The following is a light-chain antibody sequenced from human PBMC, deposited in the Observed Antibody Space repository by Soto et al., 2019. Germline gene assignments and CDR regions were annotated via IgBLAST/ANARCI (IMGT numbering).Light chain of an antibody. CDR1: ESLSRN. CDR2: GAS. V-gene: IGKV3-15*01. Sequence: ETVMTQSPATLSVSPGEKVTLSCRASESLSRNLAWYQQKSGQAPRLLIYGASTRATGVPARFSGSGSGTEFPLTIRSLQSDDFAIYFCQQYNNWPPFTFGGGTTVEIK. CDR3: QQYNNWPPFT. J-gene: IGKJ4*01.